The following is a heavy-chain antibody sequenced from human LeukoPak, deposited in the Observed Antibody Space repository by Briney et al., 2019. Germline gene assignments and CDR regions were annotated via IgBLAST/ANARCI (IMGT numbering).Heavy chain of an antibody. CDR1: GVTFDYYA. CDR2: ISWNSGSI. J-gene: IGHJ4*02. Sequence: SLRLSFSASGVTFDYYAMHWVRQAPGNGLEWVAGISWNSGSIGYADAVKGRFTISRDNAKNSLYPQMNSLRAEDTALYYCAKPSQLVAALHYFDYWGQGTLVTVSS. CDR3: AKPSQLVAALHYFDY. V-gene: IGHV3-9*01. D-gene: IGHD6-13*01.